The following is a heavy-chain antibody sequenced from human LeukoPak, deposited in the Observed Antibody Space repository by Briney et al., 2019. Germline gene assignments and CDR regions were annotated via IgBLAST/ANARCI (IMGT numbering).Heavy chain of an antibody. D-gene: IGHD5-12*01. CDR1: GFTFSSYE. Sequence: GGSLRLSCAASGFTFSSYEMNRVRQAPGKGLEWVSYISSSGRTIHYADSVKGRFSISRDNAKNSLYLQMNSLRAEDTAVYYCARHTGYDFAFDYWGQGTLVTVSS. J-gene: IGHJ4*02. CDR2: ISSSGRTI. CDR3: ARHTGYDFAFDY. V-gene: IGHV3-48*03.